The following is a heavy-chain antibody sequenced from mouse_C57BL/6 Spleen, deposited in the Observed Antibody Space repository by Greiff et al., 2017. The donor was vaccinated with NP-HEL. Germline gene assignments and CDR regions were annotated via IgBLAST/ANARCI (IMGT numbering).Heavy chain of an antibody. D-gene: IGHD2-2*01. CDR3: AREATMVTTGYFDY. Sequence: QVQLQQSGAELVRPGTSVKLSCKASGYTFTSYWMHWVKQRPGQGLEWIGVIDPSDSYTNYNQKFKVKATLTVDTSSSTAYMQLSSLTSEDSAVYYCAREATMVTTGYFDYWGQGTTLTVSS. J-gene: IGHJ2*01. CDR1: GYTFTSYW. CDR2: IDPSDSYT. V-gene: IGHV1-59*01.